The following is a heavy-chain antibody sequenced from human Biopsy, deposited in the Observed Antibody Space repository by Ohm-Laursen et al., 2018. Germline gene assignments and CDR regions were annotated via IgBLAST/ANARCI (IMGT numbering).Heavy chain of an antibody. J-gene: IGHJ4*02. CDR3: ALASFDY. Sequence: GASVKVSCKAPGGTFSNYGVNWVRQAPGQGLEWMGIINPGGNSTAYTQNFQGRVTMTWDTSTTTVYMELSSLRSEDTAVYYCALASFDYWGQGTLVTVPS. V-gene: IGHV1-46*01. CDR2: INPGGNST. CDR1: GGTFSNYG.